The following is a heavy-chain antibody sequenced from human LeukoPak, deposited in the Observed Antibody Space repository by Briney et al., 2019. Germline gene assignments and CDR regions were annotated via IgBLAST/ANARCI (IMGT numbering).Heavy chain of an antibody. CDR1: GGSISSSSYY. V-gene: IGHV4-39*01. CDR3: AARTFGGVIDDYFDY. J-gene: IGHJ4*02. Sequence: SETLSLTCTVSGGSISSSSYYWGWIRQPPGKGLEWIGSIYYSGSTYYNPSLKSRVTISVDTSKNQFSLKLSSVTAADTAVYYCAARTFGGVIDDYFDYWGQGTLVTVSS. D-gene: IGHD3-16*02. CDR2: IYYSGST.